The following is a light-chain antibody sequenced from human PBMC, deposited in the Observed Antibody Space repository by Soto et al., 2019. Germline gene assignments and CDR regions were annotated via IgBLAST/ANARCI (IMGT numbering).Light chain of an antibody. Sequence: EIVMTQSPATLSVSPGERATLSCRASQSVSSNLAWYQQKPDQAPRLLIYGASTRATGIPARFSVSGSGTEFTLTISSLQSEDFAVYYCQQYNNWPPWTFGQGTTVEIK. CDR1: QSVSSN. V-gene: IGKV3-15*01. CDR3: QQYNNWPPWT. J-gene: IGKJ1*01. CDR2: GAS.